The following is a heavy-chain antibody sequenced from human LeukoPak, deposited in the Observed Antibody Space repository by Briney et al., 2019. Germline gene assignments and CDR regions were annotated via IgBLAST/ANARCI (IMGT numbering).Heavy chain of an antibody. CDR3: AITRDGYNGNYFAY. J-gene: IGHJ4*02. Sequence: GGSLRLSCAASGFTFSSYAMSWVRQAPGKGLEWVSAISGSGGSTYYADSVKGRFTISRDNSKNTLYLQMNSLRAEDAAVYYCAITRDGYNGNYFAYWGQGTLVTVSS. D-gene: IGHD5-24*01. CDR1: GFTFSSYA. CDR2: ISGSGGST. V-gene: IGHV3-23*01.